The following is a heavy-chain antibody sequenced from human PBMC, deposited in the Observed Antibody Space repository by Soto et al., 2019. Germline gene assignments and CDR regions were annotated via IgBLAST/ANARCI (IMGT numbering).Heavy chain of an antibody. CDR2: ISYDGSKK. V-gene: IGHV3-30*18. CDR1: GFTFSSYG. J-gene: IGHJ4*02. CDR3: AKGPIGWADDYVDYRFDY. D-gene: IGHD4-17*01. Sequence: QVQLVESGGGVVQPGRSLRLSCAASGFTFSSYGMHWVRQAPGKGLEWVTSISYDGSKKYYADSVKGRFTISRDNSKNTLYMQVTSLRLEDTAVYYCAKGPIGWADDYVDYRFDYWGQGTLVTVSS.